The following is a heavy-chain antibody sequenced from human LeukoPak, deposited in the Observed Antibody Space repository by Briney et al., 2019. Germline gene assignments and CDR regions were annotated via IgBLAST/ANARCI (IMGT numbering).Heavy chain of an antibody. D-gene: IGHD4-17*01. CDR1: GGSISSYY. Sequence: SETLSLTCTVSGGSISSYYWSWIRQPPGKGLEWIGYIYHSGSTYYNPSLNSRVTMSVDRSKNQFSLKLSSVTAADTAVYYCARGSAVTTFDFWGQGTLVTVSS. CDR3: ARGSAVTTFDF. J-gene: IGHJ4*02. V-gene: IGHV4-59*04. CDR2: IYHSGST.